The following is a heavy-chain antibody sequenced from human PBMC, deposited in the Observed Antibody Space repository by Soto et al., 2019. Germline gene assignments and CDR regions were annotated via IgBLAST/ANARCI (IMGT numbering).Heavy chain of an antibody. J-gene: IGHJ3*02. CDR2: IVVGSGNT. CDR1: GFTFTSSA. D-gene: IGHD2-15*01. Sequence: ASVKVSCKASGFTFTSSAVQWVRQARGQRLEWIGWIVVGSGNTNYAQKFQERVTITRDMSTSTAYMELSSLRSEDTAVYYCAAPGYCSGGSCPPYDAFDIWGQGTMVTVSS. V-gene: IGHV1-58*01. CDR3: AAPGYCSGGSCPPYDAFDI.